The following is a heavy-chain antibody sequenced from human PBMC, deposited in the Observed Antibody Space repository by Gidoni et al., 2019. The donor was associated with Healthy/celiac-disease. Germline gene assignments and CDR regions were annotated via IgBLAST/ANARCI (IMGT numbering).Heavy chain of an antibody. CDR1: GGSFSGYY. CDR2: INHSGST. J-gene: IGHJ5*02. D-gene: IGHD2-15*01. V-gene: IGHV4-34*01. Sequence: QVQLQQWGAGLLKPSETLSLTCAVYGGSFSGYYWSWIRQPPGKGLEWIGEINHSGSTNYNPSLKSRVTISVDTSKNQFSLKLSSVTAADTAVYYCARVALSGGRRTNWFDPWGQGTLVTVSS. CDR3: ARVALSGGRRTNWFDP.